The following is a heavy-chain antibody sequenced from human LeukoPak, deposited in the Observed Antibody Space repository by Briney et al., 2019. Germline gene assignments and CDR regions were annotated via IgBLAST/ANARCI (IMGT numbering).Heavy chain of an antibody. Sequence: ASVKVSCKASGYTFTGYYMHWVRQAPGQGLEWMGWINPNSGDTKYAQKFQGRVTMTRDTSISTAYMELSRLTSDDTAVYYCATQRGSYLWGTDFDYWGQGTLATVSS. D-gene: IGHD3-16*01. J-gene: IGHJ4*02. V-gene: IGHV1-2*02. CDR3: ATQRGSYLWGTDFDY. CDR1: GYTFTGYY. CDR2: INPNSGDT.